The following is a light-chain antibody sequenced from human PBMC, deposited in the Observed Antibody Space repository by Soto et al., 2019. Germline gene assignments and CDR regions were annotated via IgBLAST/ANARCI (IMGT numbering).Light chain of an antibody. CDR2: EAT. CDR3: TSYTITSPYV. CDR1: SSDIGRYNF. Sequence: QSALTQPASMSGSPGQSITISCTGTSSDIGRYNFVSWNQHHPGKAPKLIIYEATKRPSGVSYRFSGSKSGNTASLTISGLQAEDEADYYCTSYTITSPYVFGTGTKLTVL. V-gene: IGLV2-14*01. J-gene: IGLJ1*01.